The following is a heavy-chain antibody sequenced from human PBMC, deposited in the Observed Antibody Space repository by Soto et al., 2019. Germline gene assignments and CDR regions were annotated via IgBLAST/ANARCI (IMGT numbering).Heavy chain of an antibody. CDR3: ARSIFGAANWFDP. D-gene: IGHD3-3*02. V-gene: IGHV3-21*01. CDR1: GFTFSSYS. Sequence: GGSLRLSCAASGFTFSSYSMNWVRQAPGKGLEWVSSISSSSSYIYYADSVKGRFTISRDNAKNSLYLQMNSLRAEDTAVYYCARSIFGAANWFDPWGQGTLVTVSS. CDR2: ISSSSSYI. J-gene: IGHJ5*02.